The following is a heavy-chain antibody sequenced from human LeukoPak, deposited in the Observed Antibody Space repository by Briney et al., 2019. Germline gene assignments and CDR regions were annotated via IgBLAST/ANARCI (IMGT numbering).Heavy chain of an antibody. CDR1: GGSISSSSYY. D-gene: IGHD2-21*01. Sequence: PSETLSLTCTVSGGSISSSSYYWGWIRQPPGKGLEWIGSINYSGSTYYNPSLKSRVTKSVDMSKNQISLKLTSVTAADTAVYYCARQLWSSNVFDIWGQGTMVTVSS. V-gene: IGHV4-39*07. CDR2: INYSGST. J-gene: IGHJ3*02. CDR3: ARQLWSSNVFDI.